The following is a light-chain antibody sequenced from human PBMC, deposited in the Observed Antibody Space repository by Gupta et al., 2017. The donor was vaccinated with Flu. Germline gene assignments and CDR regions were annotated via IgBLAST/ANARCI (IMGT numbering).Light chain of an antibody. CDR2: GAS. V-gene: IGKV3-20*01. Sequence: EIVFTQSPGTLSLSPGERATLSCRASQSVSSSYLAWYQQKPGQAPRLLIYGASSRATGIPDRFSGSGSGTDFTLTISRLEPEDFAVYYCQQEGSSPHTFGQGTKLEIK. J-gene: IGKJ2*01. CDR1: QSVSSSY. CDR3: QQEGSSPHT.